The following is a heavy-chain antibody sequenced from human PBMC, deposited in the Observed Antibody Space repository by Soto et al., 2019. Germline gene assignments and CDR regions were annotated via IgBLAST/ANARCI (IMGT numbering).Heavy chain of an antibody. J-gene: IGHJ4*02. CDR1: GFTFSTYA. V-gene: IGHV3-23*01. Sequence: EVQLLESGGKLVQPGGSLTLSCAASGFTFSTYAMAWVRQAPGKGLEWVSGVSASGLNTDYADPVKGRFYISRDNSKNTVSVHMNSLRAEDTAVYYCAKARPRRCSGSFFDYWGQGTPFTVSS. CDR3: AKARPRRCSGSFFDY. D-gene: IGHD1-1*01. CDR2: VSASGLNT.